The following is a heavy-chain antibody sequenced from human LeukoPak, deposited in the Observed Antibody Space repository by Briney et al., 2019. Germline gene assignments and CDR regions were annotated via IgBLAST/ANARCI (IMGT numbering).Heavy chain of an antibody. J-gene: IGHJ3*02. V-gene: IGHV4-39*07. CDR2: IYYSGST. CDR3: ASAGGFDAFDI. Sequence: SETLSLTCTVSGGSISSSSYYWGWIRQPPGKGLEWIGCIYYSGSTYYNPSLKSRVTISVDTSKNQFSLKLSSVTAADTAVYYCASAGGFDAFDIWGQGTMVTVSS. CDR1: GGSISSSSYY.